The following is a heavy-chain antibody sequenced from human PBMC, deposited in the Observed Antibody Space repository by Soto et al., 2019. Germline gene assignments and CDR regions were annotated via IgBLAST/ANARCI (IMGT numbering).Heavy chain of an antibody. CDR3: ARFAGGVQLWLGGHWFDP. CDR2: IYYSGST. D-gene: IGHD5-18*01. Sequence: KTSETLSLTCTVSGGSISSYYWSWIRQPPGKGLEWIGYIYYSGSTNYNPSLKSRVTISVDTSKNQFSLKLSSVTAADTAVYYCARFAGGVQLWLGGHWFDPWGQGTLVTVSS. J-gene: IGHJ5*02. CDR1: GGSISSYY. V-gene: IGHV4-59*01.